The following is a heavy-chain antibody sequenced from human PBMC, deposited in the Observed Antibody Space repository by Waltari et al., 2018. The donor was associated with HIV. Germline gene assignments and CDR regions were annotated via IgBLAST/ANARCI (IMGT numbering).Heavy chain of an antibody. V-gene: IGHV3-23*04. Sequence: EVQLVESGGGLVQPGGSLRLSCAASGFTFSSYAMSWVRQAPGKGLGWVSGISGSGGSTYYADSVKGRFTISRDNSKNTLYLQMNSLRAEDTAVYYCAKDFSSGYSKAPFDYWGQGTLVTVSS. CDR1: GFTFSSYA. CDR3: AKDFSSGYSKAPFDY. D-gene: IGHD3-22*01. J-gene: IGHJ4*02. CDR2: ISGSGGST.